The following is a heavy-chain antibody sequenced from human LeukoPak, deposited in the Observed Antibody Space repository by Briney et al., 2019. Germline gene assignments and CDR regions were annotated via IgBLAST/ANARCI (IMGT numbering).Heavy chain of an antibody. CDR3: ARDRGGLTYGKDI. D-gene: IGHD2-15*01. CDR1: GDSFSSNYW. V-gene: IGHV4-4*02. J-gene: IGHJ6*02. CDR2: IYRSGTT. Sequence: SETLSLTCAVSGDSFSSNYWWNWVRQSPGKGLEWIGEIYRSGTTNYNPSLKSRVSISLDKSKNQLSLKVNSVTAADTAVYYCARDRGGLTYGKDIWGQGTTVTVSS.